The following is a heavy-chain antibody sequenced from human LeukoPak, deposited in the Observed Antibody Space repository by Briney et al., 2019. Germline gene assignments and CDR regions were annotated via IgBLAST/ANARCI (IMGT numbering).Heavy chain of an antibody. CDR1: GGSVDTSDYY. J-gene: IGHJ4*02. Sequence: SETLSLTCTVSGGSVDTSDYYWGWIRQSPVKGLEWIGDVFYTGKTNYNPSLRGRATISIDTSKNQFSLKLTYVTAADTAVYYCARVFDSWGQGTLVTVSS. CDR3: ARVFDS. V-gene: IGHV4-39*07. CDR2: VFYTGKT.